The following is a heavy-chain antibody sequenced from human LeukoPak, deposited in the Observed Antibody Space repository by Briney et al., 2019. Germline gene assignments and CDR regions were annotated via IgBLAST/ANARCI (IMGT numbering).Heavy chain of an antibody. J-gene: IGHJ4*02. D-gene: IGHD4-17*01. CDR3: ASGTVTNDFDY. CDR2: ISAYNGNT. CDR1: GYTFTSYG. V-gene: IGHV1-18*01. Sequence: ASVKVSCKASGYTFTSYGISWVRQAPGQGLEWMGWISAYNGNTNYAQKLQGRVTMTTDTSTSTAYMELSSLRSEDTAVYYCASGTVTNDFDYWGQGTLVTVSS.